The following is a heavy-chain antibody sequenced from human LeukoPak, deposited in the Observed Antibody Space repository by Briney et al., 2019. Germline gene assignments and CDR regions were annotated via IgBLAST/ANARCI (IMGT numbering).Heavy chain of an antibody. D-gene: IGHD5-24*01. J-gene: IGHJ3*02. V-gene: IGHV4-59*01. CDR3: ARDARRDGYKI. CDR1: SGSISSYY. CDR2: INHSGST. Sequence: PSETLSLTCTVSSGSISSYYWNWIRQPPGKGLEWIGEINHSGSTNYNPSLKSRVTISVDTSKNQFSLKLSSVTAADTAVYYCARDARRDGYKIWGQGTMVTVSS.